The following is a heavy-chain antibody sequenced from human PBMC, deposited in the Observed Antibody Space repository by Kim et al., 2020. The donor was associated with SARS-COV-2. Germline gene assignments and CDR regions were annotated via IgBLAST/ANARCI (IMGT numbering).Heavy chain of an antibody. J-gene: IGHJ4*02. V-gene: IGHV3-7*03. CDR1: GFTLDNAW. CDR2: TSPDGTNN. Sequence: GGSLRLSCAASGFTLDNAWMSWIRQAPGKGLQWVAHTSPDGTNNYYVDSVKGRFTISRDNAKNSLYLQMNYLRAEDTAVYYCTGWVGSLNYWGQGVLVSV. D-gene: IGHD1-1*01. CDR3: TGWVGSLNY.